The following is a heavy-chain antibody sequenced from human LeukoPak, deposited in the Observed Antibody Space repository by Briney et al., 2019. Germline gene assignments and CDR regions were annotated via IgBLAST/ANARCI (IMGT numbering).Heavy chain of an antibody. CDR1: GCFFTSYW. CDR3: ARHYGSGIGIDS. J-gene: IGHJ4*02. D-gene: IGHD3-10*01. V-gene: IGHV5-51*01. Sequence: AESPMISCKGAGCFFTSYWIGWVRQQPGRGLEWMGIIYPGDSDNRYSPSFQGQVTISADKSTSSAYLQWSRLKASDTAMYYCARHYGSGIGIDSWGQGTMVTVSS. CDR2: IYPGDSDN.